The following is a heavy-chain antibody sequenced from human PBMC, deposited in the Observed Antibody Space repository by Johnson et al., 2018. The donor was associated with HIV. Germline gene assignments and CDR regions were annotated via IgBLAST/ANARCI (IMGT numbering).Heavy chain of an antibody. V-gene: IGHV3-9*01. Sequence: HLVESGGGLVQPGRSLRLSCAASGFSFDDYAMYWVRQAPGKGLEWVSGISWNSGSIGYADSVKGRFTISRDNAKNSLYLQMNSLRVEDTALYYCAKVSSSATWAHDPFDVWGQGTMVTVSS. CDR2: ISWNSGSI. J-gene: IGHJ3*01. D-gene: IGHD6-6*01. CDR3: AKVSSSATWAHDPFDV. CDR1: GFSFDDYA.